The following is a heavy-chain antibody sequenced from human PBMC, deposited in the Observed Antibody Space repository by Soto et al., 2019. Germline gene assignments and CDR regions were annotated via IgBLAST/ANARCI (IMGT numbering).Heavy chain of an antibody. V-gene: IGHV3-9*01. Sequence: EVQLVESGGGLVQPGRSLRLSCAASGFTFDDYAMHWVRQAPGKGLEWVSGISWNSGSIGYADSVKGRVTISRDNAKNSLYLQMNSLRAEDTALYYCAKAGAYDSSAYYYTYWGQGTLVTVFS. CDR2: ISWNSGSI. D-gene: IGHD3-22*01. CDR1: GFTFDDYA. CDR3: AKAGAYDSSAYYYTY. J-gene: IGHJ4*02.